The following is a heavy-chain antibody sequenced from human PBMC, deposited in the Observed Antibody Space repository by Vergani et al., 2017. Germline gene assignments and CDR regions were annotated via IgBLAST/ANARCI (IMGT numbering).Heavy chain of an antibody. CDR1: GFTFSSYW. CDR3: ARSRYCSSTSCYRAQRGASYAFDI. CDR2: IKQDGSEK. D-gene: IGHD2-2*02. V-gene: IGHV3-7*01. Sequence: EVQLVESGGGLVQPGGSLRLSCAASGFTFSSYWMSWVRQAPGKGLEWVANIKQDGSEKYYVDSVKGRFTISRDNAKNSLYLQMNSLGAEDTAVYYCARSRYCSSTSCYRAQRGASYAFDIWGQGTMVTVSS. J-gene: IGHJ3*02.